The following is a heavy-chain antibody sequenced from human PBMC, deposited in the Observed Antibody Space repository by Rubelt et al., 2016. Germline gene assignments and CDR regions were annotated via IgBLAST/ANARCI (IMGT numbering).Heavy chain of an antibody. CDR2: IIPIFGTA. J-gene: IGHJ6*02. V-gene: IGHV1-69*01. CDR3: ARELRYYDFWSGYLGYYYYYGMDV. D-gene: IGHD3-3*01. Sequence: WVGGIIPIFGTANYARKFQGRVTITADESTSTAYMELSSLRSEDTAVYYCARELRYYDFWSGYLGYYYYYGMDVWGQGTTVTVSS.